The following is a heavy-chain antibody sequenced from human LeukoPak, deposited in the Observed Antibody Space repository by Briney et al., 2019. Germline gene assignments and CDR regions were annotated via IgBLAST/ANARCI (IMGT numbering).Heavy chain of an antibody. D-gene: IGHD3-16*02. CDR1: GFTFSSYA. CDR3: GAYDYIWGSYRYRLSDY. J-gene: IGHJ4*02. Sequence: GGSPRLSCAASGFTFSSYAMSWVRQAPGKGLEWVSAISGSGGSTYYADSVKGRFTISRDNSKNTLYLQMNSLRAEDTAVYFCGAYDYIWGSYRYRLSDYWGQGTLVTVSS. CDR2: ISGSGGST. V-gene: IGHV3-23*01.